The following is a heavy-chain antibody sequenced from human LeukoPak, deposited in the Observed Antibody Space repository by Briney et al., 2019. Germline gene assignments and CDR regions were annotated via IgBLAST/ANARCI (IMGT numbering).Heavy chain of an antibody. CDR3: ARDRVRGSSWYYFDY. D-gene: IGHD6-13*01. V-gene: IGHV1-69*13. CDR1: GGTFSSYA. J-gene: IGHJ4*02. Sequence: AAVKVSCKASGGTFSSYAISWVRQAPGQGLEWMGGIIPSFGTANYAQKFQGRVTITADESTSTAYMELSSLRSEDTAVYYCARDRVRGSSWYYFDYWGQGTLVTVSS. CDR2: IIPSFGTA.